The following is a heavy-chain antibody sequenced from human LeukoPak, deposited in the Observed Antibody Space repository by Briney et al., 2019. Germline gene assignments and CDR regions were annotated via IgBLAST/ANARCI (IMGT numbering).Heavy chain of an antibody. CDR2: IYTAGST. V-gene: IGHV3-53*01. Sequence: GGSLRLSCAASGFTVSGNYMSWVRQAPGKGLDWVSVIYTAGSTYNADSVKGRFTISRDKSKNTLYLQMNTLRAEDTAVYFCAGGSRWPGLSYWGQGTLLTVSS. D-gene: IGHD6-13*01. J-gene: IGHJ4*02. CDR1: GFTVSGNY. CDR3: AGGSRWPGLSY.